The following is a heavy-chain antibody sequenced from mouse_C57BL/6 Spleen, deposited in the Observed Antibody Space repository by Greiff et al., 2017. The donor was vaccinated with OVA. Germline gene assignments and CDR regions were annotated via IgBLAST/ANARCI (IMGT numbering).Heavy chain of an antibody. Sequence: EVMLVESGEGLVKPGGSLKLSCAASGFTFSSYAMSWVRQTPEKRLEWVAYFSSGGDYIYYADTVKGRFTISRDNARITLYLQMSSMEYEDTAMYYGTRDGPYWYFDVWGTGTTVTVSS. CDR3: TRDGPYWYFDV. CDR1: GFTFSSYA. CDR2: FSSGGDYI. V-gene: IGHV5-9-1*02. J-gene: IGHJ1*03.